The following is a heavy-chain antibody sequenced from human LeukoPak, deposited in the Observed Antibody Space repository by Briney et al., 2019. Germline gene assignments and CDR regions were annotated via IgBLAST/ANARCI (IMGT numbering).Heavy chain of an antibody. CDR1: GDSVSSSNYN. CDR3: ARHSLGLHIDY. J-gene: IGHJ4*02. D-gene: IGHD2-21*02. Sequence: PSETLSLTCTVSGDSVSSSNYNWGWIRQPPGKGLEWIGSIYYSGSTYYNPSLKSRVTISVDTSTNQFSLKLSSVTAADTAVYHCARHSLGLHIDYWGQGALVTVSS. V-gene: IGHV4-39*01. CDR2: IYYSGST.